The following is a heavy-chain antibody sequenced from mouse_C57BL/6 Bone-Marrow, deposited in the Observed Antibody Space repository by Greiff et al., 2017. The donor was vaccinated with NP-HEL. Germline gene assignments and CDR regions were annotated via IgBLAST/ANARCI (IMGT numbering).Heavy chain of an antibody. V-gene: IGHV1-62-2*01. Sequence: VNVVESGAELVKPGASVKLSCKASGYTFTEYTIHWVKQRSGQGLEWIGWFYPGSGSIKYNEKFKDKATLTADKSSSTVYMELSRLTSEDSAVYFCARHEGLFYYFDYWGQGTTLTVSS. CDR1: GYTFTEYT. CDR3: ARHEGLFYYFDY. CDR2: FYPGSGSI. D-gene: IGHD3-3*01. J-gene: IGHJ2*01.